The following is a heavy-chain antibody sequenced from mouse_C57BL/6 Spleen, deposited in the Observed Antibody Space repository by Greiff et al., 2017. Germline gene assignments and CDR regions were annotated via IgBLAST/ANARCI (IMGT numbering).Heavy chain of an antibody. CDR2: ISSGGDYI. Sequence: EVMLVESGEGLVKPGGSLKLSCAASGFTFSSYAMSWVRQTPEKRLEWVAYISSGGDYIYYADTVKGRFTISRDNARNTLYLQMSSLKSEDTAMYYGTREGYYSNCVRYFDVWGTGTTVTVSS. J-gene: IGHJ1*03. D-gene: IGHD2-5*01. V-gene: IGHV5-9-1*02. CDR1: GFTFSSYA. CDR3: TREGYYSNCVRYFDV.